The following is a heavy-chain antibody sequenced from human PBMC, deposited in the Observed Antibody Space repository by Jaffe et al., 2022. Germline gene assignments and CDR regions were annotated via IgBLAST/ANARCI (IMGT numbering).Heavy chain of an antibody. D-gene: IGHD2-15*01. CDR1: RFTFSNYW. CDR2: INSDGSST. J-gene: IGHJ5*02. V-gene: IGHV3-74*01. Sequence: EVQLVESGGGLVQPGGSLRLSCAASRFTFSNYWMQWVRQAPGKGLVWVSRINSDGSSTSYADSVKGRFTISRDNAKSTLYLQMSSLRAEDTAVYYCVRDRAGQGGTGFDPWGQGTLVTVSS. CDR3: VRDRAGQGGTGFDP.